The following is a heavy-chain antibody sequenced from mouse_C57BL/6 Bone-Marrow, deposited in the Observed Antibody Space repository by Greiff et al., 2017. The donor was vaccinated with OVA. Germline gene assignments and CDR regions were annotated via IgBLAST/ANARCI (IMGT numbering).Heavy chain of an antibody. J-gene: IGHJ4*01. CDR3: ARWITTVVATVYYAMDY. CDR2: INPNNGGT. Sequence: EVQLQQSGPELVKPGASVKISCKASGYTFTDYYMNWVKQSHGKSLEWIGDINPNNGGTSYNQKFKGKATLTVAKSSSTAYMELRSLTSEDSAVYYCARWITTVVATVYYAMDYWGQGTSVTVSS. CDR1: GYTFTDYY. D-gene: IGHD1-1*01. V-gene: IGHV1-26*01.